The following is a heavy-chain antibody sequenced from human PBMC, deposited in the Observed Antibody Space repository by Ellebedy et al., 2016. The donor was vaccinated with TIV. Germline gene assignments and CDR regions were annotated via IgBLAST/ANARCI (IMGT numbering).Heavy chain of an antibody. CDR1: GFTFSDYY. CDR2: ISSSSSYT. J-gene: IGHJ3*02. D-gene: IGHD4-17*01. CDR3: ARDGDYDAFDI. V-gene: IGHV3-11*05. Sequence: GGSLRLSXAASGFTFSDYYMSWIRQAPGKGLEWVSYISSSSSYTNYADSVKGRFTISRDNAKNSLYLQMNSLRAEDTAVYYCARDGDYDAFDIWGQGTMVTVSS.